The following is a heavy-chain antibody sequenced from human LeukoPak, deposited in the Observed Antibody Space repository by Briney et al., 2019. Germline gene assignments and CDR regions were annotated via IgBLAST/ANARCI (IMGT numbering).Heavy chain of an antibody. CDR1: DVSVTSSRYY. CDR2: IFYTGST. V-gene: IGHV4-39*01. Sequence: SETLSLTCTVSDVSVTSSRYYWDWIRQPPGKGLEWIGSIFYTGSTHYNASLKSRLTIAIDTSKKQFSLNLTSVTAADTGVYFCASPFVVVYDSWGQGTLVTVSP. J-gene: IGHJ5*02. D-gene: IGHD5/OR15-5a*01. CDR3: ASPFVVVYDS.